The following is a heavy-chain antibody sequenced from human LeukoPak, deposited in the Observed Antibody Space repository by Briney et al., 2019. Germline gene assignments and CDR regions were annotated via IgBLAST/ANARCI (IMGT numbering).Heavy chain of an antibody. CDR2: ISSSGSTI. CDR3: ARDQYYDFWSGPNAFDY. J-gene: IGHJ4*02. CDR1: GFTFSSYE. D-gene: IGHD3-3*01. V-gene: IGHV3-48*03. Sequence: GGSLRLSCAASGFTFSSYEMNWVRQAPGKGLEWVSYISSSGSTIYYADSVKGRFTISRDNAKNSLYLQMNSLRAEDTAVYYCARDQYYDFWSGPNAFDYWGQGTLVTVSS.